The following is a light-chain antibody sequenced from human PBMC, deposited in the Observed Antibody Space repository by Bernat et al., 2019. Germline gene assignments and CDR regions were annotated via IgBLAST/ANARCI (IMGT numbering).Light chain of an antibody. J-gene: IGLJ2*01. CDR3: QAWDGSTVV. V-gene: IGLV3-1*01. CDR1: KLGSKY. Sequence: SYELTQPPSVSVSPGQTASITCYGDKLGSKYAFWYQQKPGQSPVLVIYEDTKRPSGIPARFSASNSGNRATLTISGTQAMGEADYYCQAWDGSTVVFGGGTKLTVL. CDR2: EDT.